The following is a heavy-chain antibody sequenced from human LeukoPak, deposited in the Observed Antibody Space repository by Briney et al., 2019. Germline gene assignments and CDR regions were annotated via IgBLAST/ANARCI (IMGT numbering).Heavy chain of an antibody. CDR3: ARVRPAPYRSSTSCYGPFVDTAKYYFDY. V-gene: IGHV1-2*06. CDR1: GYTFTGYY. CDR2: INPNSGGT. D-gene: IGHD2-2*01. J-gene: IGHJ4*02. Sequence: GASVKVSCKASGYTFTGYYMHWVRQAPGQGLEWMGRINPNSGGTNYAQKFQGRVTMTRDTSISTAYMELNRLGSDDTAVYYCARVRPAPYRSSTSCYGPFVDTAKYYFDYWGQGTLVTVSS.